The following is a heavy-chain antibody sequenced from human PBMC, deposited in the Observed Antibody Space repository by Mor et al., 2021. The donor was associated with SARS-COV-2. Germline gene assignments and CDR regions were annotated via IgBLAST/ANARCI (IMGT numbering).Heavy chain of an antibody. CDR2: GST. Sequence: GSTNYNPSLKSRVTISVDTSKNQFSLKLRSVTAADTAVYYCARDRGSYRDWNYYGMAVWGQGTTVTVSS. J-gene: IGHJ6*02. D-gene: IGHD1-26*01. V-gene: IGHV4-59*01. CDR3: ARDRGSYRDWNYYGMAV.